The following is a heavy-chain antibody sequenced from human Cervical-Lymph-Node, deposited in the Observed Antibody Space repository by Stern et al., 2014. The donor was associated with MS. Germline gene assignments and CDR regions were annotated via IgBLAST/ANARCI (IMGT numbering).Heavy chain of an antibody. CDR2: IYWDDDN. CDR3: AHRTSLPVILASSWFDP. J-gene: IGHJ5*02. V-gene: IGHV2-5*02. Sequence: QVTLRESGPTLVKATQTLTLTCTFSGFSLGTRGVGVGWIRQTPGKAPEWLAIIYWDDDNRYSPSFKNRVTITKDTTKNQVVLAMTNVDAEDTATYFCAHRTSLPVILASSWFDPWGQGILVTVSS. CDR1: GFSLGTRGVG. D-gene: IGHD2/OR15-2a*01.